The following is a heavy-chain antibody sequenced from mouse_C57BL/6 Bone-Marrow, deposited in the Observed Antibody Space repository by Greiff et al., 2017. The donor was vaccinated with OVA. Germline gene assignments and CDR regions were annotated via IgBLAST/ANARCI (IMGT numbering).Heavy chain of an antibody. J-gene: IGHJ1*03. CDR2: INPNNGGT. Sequence: EVHLVESGPELVKPGASVKIPCKASGYTFTDYNMDWVKQSHGKSLEWIGDINPNNGGTIYNQKFKGKATLTVDKSSSTAYMELRSLTSEDTAVYYCARTDGYPWYFDVWGTGTTVTVSS. CDR3: ARTDGYPWYFDV. D-gene: IGHD2-3*01. V-gene: IGHV1-18*01. CDR1: GYTFTDYN.